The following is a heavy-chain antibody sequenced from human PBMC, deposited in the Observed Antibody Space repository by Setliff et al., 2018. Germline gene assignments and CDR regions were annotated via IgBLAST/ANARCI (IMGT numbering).Heavy chain of an antibody. CDR3: ARDGFEIVVVPAAIYYYYYMDV. CDR1: GYTFTSYA. CDR2: INAGNGNT. Sequence: ASVKVSCKASGYTFTSYAMHWVRQAPGQRLEWMGWINAGNGNTKYSQKFQGRVTIPRDTSASSAYMELSSLRSEDTAVYYCARDGFEIVVVPAAIYYYYYMDVWGKGTTVTVSS. V-gene: IGHV1-3*01. D-gene: IGHD2-2*01. J-gene: IGHJ6*03.